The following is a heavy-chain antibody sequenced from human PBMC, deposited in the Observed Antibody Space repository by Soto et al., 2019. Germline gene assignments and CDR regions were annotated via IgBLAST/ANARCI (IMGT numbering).Heavy chain of an antibody. CDR1: GYIFTNYY. V-gene: IGHV1-46*01. CDR2: INPGGGAT. CDR3: ARGDGYWFDP. J-gene: IGHJ5*02. Sequence: ASVKVSCKASGYIFTNYYIYWVRQAPGQGLEYIGIINPGGGATDYAQKLQGRVTMTTDTSTSTAYMELRSLRSDDTAVYYCARGDGYWFDPWGQGTLVTVSS. D-gene: IGHD2-2*03.